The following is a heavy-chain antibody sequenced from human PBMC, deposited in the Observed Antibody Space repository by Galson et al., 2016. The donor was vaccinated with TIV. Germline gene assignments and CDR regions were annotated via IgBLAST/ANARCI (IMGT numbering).Heavy chain of an antibody. V-gene: IGHV1-46*03. CDR3: ASPHSGSYDFDY. CDR1: GYTFTRYY. CDR2: IDPSNGGT. J-gene: IGHJ4*02. Sequence: SVKVSCKASGYTFTRYYIHWVRQAAGQGLEWMGIIDPSNGGTTYAQKFQGRLTLTRDTSTGTVYFELSSLTSEDTALYYCASPHSGSYDFDYWGQGTLVTVFS. D-gene: IGHD3-16*01.